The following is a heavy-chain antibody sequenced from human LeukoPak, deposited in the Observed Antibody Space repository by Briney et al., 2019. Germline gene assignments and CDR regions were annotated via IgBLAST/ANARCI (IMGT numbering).Heavy chain of an antibody. Sequence: SETPSLTCTVSGGSISGYYWSWFRQPPGKGLEWIGYIYHSGRTSYNPSLKSRVTISVDTSKNEFSLKLRFVTAADTAVYYCAGPIYEAVEQWGQGTLVTVSS. CDR1: GGSISGYY. CDR2: IYHSGRT. D-gene: IGHD3-3*01. V-gene: IGHV4-59*08. CDR3: AGPIYEAVEQ. J-gene: IGHJ4*02.